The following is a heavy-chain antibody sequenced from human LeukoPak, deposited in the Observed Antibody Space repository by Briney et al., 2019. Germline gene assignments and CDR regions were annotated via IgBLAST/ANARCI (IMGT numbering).Heavy chain of an antibody. CDR3: ARDVTLSMIRVDY. J-gene: IGHJ4*02. CDR1: GGSISSSGYY. D-gene: IGHD3-10*01. V-gene: IGHV4-39*07. Sequence: SETLSLTCTVSGGSISSSGYYWGWIRQPPGKGLEWIGSIYYSGSTYYSPSLKSRVTISVDTSKNQFSLKLSSVTAADTAVYYCARDVTLSMIRVDYWGQGTLVTVSS. CDR2: IYYSGST.